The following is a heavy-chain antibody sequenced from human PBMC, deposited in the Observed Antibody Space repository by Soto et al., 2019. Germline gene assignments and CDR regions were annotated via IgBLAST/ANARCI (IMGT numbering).Heavy chain of an antibody. CDR1: GSGFIRSG. J-gene: IGHJ6*02. D-gene: IGHD2-15*01. CDR2: IVVASGET. Sequence: SVNVSCKASGSGFIRSGIQWVRQAHGQRLEWIGWIVVASGETNYAQNFRGRVAITRDTSTATAYIELTGLTSEDTAVYFCSADRPDIGVGWWVWGQGTTVTVSS. V-gene: IGHV1-58*02. CDR3: SADRPDIGVGWWV.